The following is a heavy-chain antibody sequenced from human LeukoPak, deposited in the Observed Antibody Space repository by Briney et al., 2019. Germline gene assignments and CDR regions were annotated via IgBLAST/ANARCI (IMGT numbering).Heavy chain of an antibody. D-gene: IGHD3-3*01. Sequence: ASVKVSCKASGYTFTSYDINWVRQATGQGLEWMGWMNPNSGNTGYAQKFQGRVTMTRNTSISTAYMELSSLRSEDTAVYYCARGVDPMRPYYDLWSGYYRGVYYYYGMDVWGQGTTVTVSS. CDR3: ARGVDPMRPYYDLWSGYYRGVYYYYGMDV. CDR2: MNPNSGNT. V-gene: IGHV1-8*01. CDR1: GYTFTSYD. J-gene: IGHJ6*02.